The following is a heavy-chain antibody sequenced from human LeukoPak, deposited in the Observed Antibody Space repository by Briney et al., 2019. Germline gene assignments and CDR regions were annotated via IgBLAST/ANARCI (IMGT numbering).Heavy chain of an antibody. CDR2: INHSGST. J-gene: IGHJ4*02. D-gene: IGHD6-19*01. Sequence: PSETLSLTCAVYGGSFSVYYWNWIRQPPGKGLEWIGEINHSGSTNYNPSLKSRVTISVDMSKKQFSLKLSSVTAADTAVYYCARDRSGWYGEDYWGQGTLVTVSS. V-gene: IGHV4-34*01. CDR3: ARDRSGWYGEDY. CDR1: GGSFSVYY.